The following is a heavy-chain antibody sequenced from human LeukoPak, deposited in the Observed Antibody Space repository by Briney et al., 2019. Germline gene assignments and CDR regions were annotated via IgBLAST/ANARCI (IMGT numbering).Heavy chain of an antibody. CDR1: GFTFSPFG. CDR3: AKDVPSYSYGTTGADY. CDR2: IRYDGCHQ. V-gene: IGHV3-30*02. J-gene: IGHJ4*02. D-gene: IGHD3-16*01. Sequence: AGSLTLSCAASGFTFSPFGMHWVRQAPAKGLERVAFIRYDGCHQYYAESVKGRFTVSRDNSTNTLYLQMNSLTPKDTDMSYCAKDVPSYSYGTTGADYWGQGTPVTVAS.